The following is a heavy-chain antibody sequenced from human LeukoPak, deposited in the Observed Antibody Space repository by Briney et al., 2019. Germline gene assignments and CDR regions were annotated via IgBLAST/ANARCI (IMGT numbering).Heavy chain of an antibody. Sequence: SVKVSCKASGGTFSSYAISWVRQAPGQGLEWMGGIIPIFGTANYAQKFQGRVTITTDESTSTAYMELSSLRSEDTAVYYCARAPTRGLRPFDYWGQGTLVTVSS. D-gene: IGHD5-12*01. CDR1: GGTFSSYA. V-gene: IGHV1-69*05. CDR3: ARAPTRGLRPFDY. CDR2: IIPIFGTA. J-gene: IGHJ4*02.